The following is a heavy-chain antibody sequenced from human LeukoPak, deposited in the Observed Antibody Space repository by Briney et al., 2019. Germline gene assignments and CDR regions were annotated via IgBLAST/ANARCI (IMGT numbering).Heavy chain of an antibody. J-gene: IGHJ4*02. CDR1: GLSINTGYY. D-gene: IGHD5-24*01. CDR2: IHHSGTT. CDR3: ASQAQDGSYFDY. Sequence: PSETLSLTCSVSGLSINTGYYWGWIRQSPGKGLELIGYIHHSGTTYYNPSLQSRVTISVDLSKNQFSLRLTSVTAADTAVYYCASQAQDGSYFDYWGQGTLVTVS. V-gene: IGHV4-38-2*02.